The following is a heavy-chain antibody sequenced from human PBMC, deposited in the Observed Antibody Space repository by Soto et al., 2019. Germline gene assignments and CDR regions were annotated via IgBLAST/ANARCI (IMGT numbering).Heavy chain of an antibody. CDR1: GGSLSGYY. V-gene: IGHV4-34*01. D-gene: IGHD2-2*01. CDR3: ARRGVVVPAASYYYYYGIDP. Sequence: EPLSLTGAVDGGSLSGYYWTWIRQPPGKGLEWIGEINHSGSTNYNPSLKSRVTISVDTSKNQFSLKLSSVTAADTAVYYCARRGVVVPAASYYYYYGIDPWGQGTLVTVSS. CDR2: INHSGST. J-gene: IGHJ5*02.